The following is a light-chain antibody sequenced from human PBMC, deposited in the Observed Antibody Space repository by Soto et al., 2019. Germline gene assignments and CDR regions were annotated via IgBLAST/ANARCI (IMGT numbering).Light chain of an antibody. CDR1: QSVSSY. CDR3: QQRSIRPLT. V-gene: IGKV3-11*01. Sequence: EIGINHTPATLYGSAPDIATLSFRASQSVSSYLAWYQQKPGQAPRLLIYDASNRATGIPARFSGSGSGTDFTLTISSLEPEDFAVYYCQQRSIRPLTFAPGTIVEIK. CDR2: DAS. J-gene: IGKJ3*01.